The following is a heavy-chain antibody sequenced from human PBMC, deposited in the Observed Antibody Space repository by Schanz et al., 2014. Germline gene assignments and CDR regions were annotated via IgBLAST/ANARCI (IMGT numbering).Heavy chain of an antibody. D-gene: IGHD6-13*01. Sequence: EVQLVESGGGLVQPGGSLRLSCETSGFTFSNHAMSWVRQAPGKGLEWVSAISGRGGRTYYADSVKGRFTISRDNSKNTLYLQMNSLRAEDTAVYYCAKGPWVSSCPPEDWGQGTHVIVSS. CDR1: GFTFSNHA. CDR3: AKGPWVSSCPPED. J-gene: IGHJ4*02. V-gene: IGHV3-23*04. CDR2: ISGRGGRT.